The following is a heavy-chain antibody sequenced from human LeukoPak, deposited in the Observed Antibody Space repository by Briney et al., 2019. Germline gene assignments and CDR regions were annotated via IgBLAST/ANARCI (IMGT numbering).Heavy chain of an antibody. CDR3: ARDTLLYADSPDAFDM. D-gene: IGHD4-17*01. CDR1: GFTFSSYG. Sequence: GGSLRLSCAASGFTFSSYGMHWVRQAPGKGLEWVSYISSSSSTVYYADSVKGRFTISRDNAKNSLYLQMNSLRDEDTAVYYCARDTLLYADSPDAFDMWGQGTMVTVSS. V-gene: IGHV3-48*02. J-gene: IGHJ3*02. CDR2: ISSSSSTV.